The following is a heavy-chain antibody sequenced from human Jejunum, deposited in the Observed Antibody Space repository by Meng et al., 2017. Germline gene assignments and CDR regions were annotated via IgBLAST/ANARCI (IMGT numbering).Heavy chain of an antibody. CDR2: IYPDHGQT. V-gene: IGHV5-51*01. J-gene: IGHJ4*02. D-gene: IGHD3-9*01. Sequence: GGSLRLSCKGSGYDFYGYWIGWVRQMPGKGLEWMGIIYPDHGQTTYSPSFQGQVTISADKSIDTAYLQWSSLKASDTAMYFCARSPGWYELLTGYYKCYFDYWGQGTQVTVSS. CDR3: ARSPGWYELLTGYYKCYFDY. CDR1: GYDFYGYW.